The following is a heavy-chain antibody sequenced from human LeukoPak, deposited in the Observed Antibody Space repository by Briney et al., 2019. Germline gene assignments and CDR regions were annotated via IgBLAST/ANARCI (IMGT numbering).Heavy chain of an antibody. CDR3: ARHGGFASPLGY. CDR2: IPYSGST. D-gene: IGHD3-16*01. CDR1: GGSINSYY. V-gene: IGHV4-59*08. Sequence: SETLSLTCTVSGGSINSYYWSWIRQPPGKGLEWIGYIPYSGSTSYNPSLKSRVTISVDTSKNQFSLKLTSVTAADTAVYYCARHGGFASPLGYWGQGTLVTVSS. J-gene: IGHJ4*02.